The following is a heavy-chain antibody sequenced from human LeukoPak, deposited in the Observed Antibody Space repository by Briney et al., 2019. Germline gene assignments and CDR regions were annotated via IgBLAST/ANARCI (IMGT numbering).Heavy chain of an antibody. CDR1: GFTFSSYA. CDR2: ISYDGSNK. CDR3: ASLYYYDSSGYPLSAFDI. J-gene: IGHJ3*02. Sequence: PGGSLRLSCAAYGFTFSSYAMHWVRQAPGKGLEWVAVISYDGSNKYYAYSVKGRFTISRDNSKNTLYLQMNSLRAEDTAVYYCASLYYYDSSGYPLSAFDIWGQGTMVTVSS. V-gene: IGHV3-30*04. D-gene: IGHD3-22*01.